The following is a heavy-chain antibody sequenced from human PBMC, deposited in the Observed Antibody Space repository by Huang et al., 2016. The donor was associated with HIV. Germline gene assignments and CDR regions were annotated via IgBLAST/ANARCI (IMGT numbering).Heavy chain of an antibody. CDR3: ARPRMTEGNSDSTWSFFDS. J-gene: IGHJ4*02. D-gene: IGHD3-9*01. V-gene: IGHV4-34*01. CDR1: GGAFSGHY. CDR2: SDHRGTT. Sequence: QVRLHQWGTGVLKPSETLSLKCAVYGGAFSGHYWTWIRQSPGKGLEWIGESDHRGTTSSNPSLKSRLTLSVDTSKSQFYLNLTSVTATDTATYYCARPRMTEGNSDSTWSFFDSWGQGTLVIVSS.